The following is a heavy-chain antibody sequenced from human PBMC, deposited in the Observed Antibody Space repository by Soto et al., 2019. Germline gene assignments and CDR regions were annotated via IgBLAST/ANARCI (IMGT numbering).Heavy chain of an antibody. CDR2: ISSSSSTI. V-gene: IGHV3-48*01. CDR3: ARLVLAASGTDAFDI. CDR1: GFTFSSYS. Sequence: EVQLVESGGGLVQPGGSLRLSCAASGFTFSSYSMNWVRQAPGKGLEWVSYISSSSSTIYYADSVKGRFTISRDNAKNSLYLQMNSLRAEDTAVYYCARLVLAASGTDAFDIWGQGTMVTGSS. J-gene: IGHJ3*02. D-gene: IGHD6-13*01.